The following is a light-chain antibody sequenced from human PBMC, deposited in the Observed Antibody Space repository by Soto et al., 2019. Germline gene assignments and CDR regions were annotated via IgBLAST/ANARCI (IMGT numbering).Light chain of an antibody. CDR2: GAS. CDR3: PQYNNWAPTWT. V-gene: IGKV3-15*01. Sequence: EIVMTQSPATLSVSPGERATLSCRASQSVSSNLAWYQQKPGQAPRLLIYGASTRATGIPARFSGSGSGTGFPLTLSRLPSEDFAVYLRPQYNNWAPTWTFGQGTKVEIK. J-gene: IGKJ1*01. CDR1: QSVSSN.